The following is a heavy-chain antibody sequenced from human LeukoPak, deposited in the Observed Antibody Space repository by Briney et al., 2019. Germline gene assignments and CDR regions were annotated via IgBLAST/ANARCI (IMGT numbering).Heavy chain of an antibody. CDR1: GYTFTNFD. CDR3: ARNMALDY. Sequence: ASVKVSCKASGYTFTNFDINWVRQATGQGLEWMGRINPGSGNTDYAQKFQGRVTMTKDTSINTVYMELSSLRFEDAAVYYCARNMALDYWGQGSLVTVSS. CDR2: INPGSGNT. V-gene: IGHV1-8*02. J-gene: IGHJ4*02. D-gene: IGHD2/OR15-2a*01.